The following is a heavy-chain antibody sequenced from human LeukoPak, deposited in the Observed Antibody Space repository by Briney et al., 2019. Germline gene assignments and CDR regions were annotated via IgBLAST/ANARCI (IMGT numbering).Heavy chain of an antibody. D-gene: IGHD5-18*01. CDR3: ARQPGSTAAFDI. Sequence: SYTLSLTCLVCGGSMPTYYWSWIQQPPAKGLEWIAYSHNSGETKYNPSLKRRITISVDTSKNEFCLKLTSVTAADTAVYYCARQPGSTAAFDIWGQGTTVTVSA. J-gene: IGHJ3*02. CDR1: GGSMPTYY. V-gene: IGHV4-59*08. CDR2: SHNSGET.